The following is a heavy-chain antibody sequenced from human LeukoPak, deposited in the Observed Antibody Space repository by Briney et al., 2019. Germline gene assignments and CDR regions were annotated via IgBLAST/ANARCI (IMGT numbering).Heavy chain of an antibody. CDR2: INQDGRET. Sequence: GGSLRLSCAASGFTFSSYSMTWVRQAPGKGLEWVANINQDGRETYYVDSVKGRFTVSRDNAEISLYLQMNSLRAEDTAIYYCTRAFYSSSDYWGQGTLVAVSS. CDR1: GFTFSSYS. D-gene: IGHD6-19*01. CDR3: TRAFYSSSDY. J-gene: IGHJ4*02. V-gene: IGHV3-7*01.